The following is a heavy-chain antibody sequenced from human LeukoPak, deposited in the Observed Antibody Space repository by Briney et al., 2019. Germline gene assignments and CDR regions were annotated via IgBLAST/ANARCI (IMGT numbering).Heavy chain of an antibody. CDR3: ARVMQQQLGGPYYYYYYVDV. J-gene: IGHJ6*03. CDR2: INHSGST. V-gene: IGHV4-34*01. D-gene: IGHD6-13*01. CDR1: GGSFSGYY. Sequence: PSETLSLTCAVYGGSFSGYYWSWIRQPPGKGLEWIGEINHSGSTNYNPSLKSRVTISVDTSKNQFSLKLSSVTAADTAVYYCARVMQQQLGGPYYYYYYVDVWGKGTTVTVSS.